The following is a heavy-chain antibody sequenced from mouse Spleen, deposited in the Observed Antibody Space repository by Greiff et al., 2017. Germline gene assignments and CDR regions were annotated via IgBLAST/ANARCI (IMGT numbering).Heavy chain of an antibody. CDR3: ATISHRYDGVDY. J-gene: IGHJ4*01. V-gene: IGHV1-42*01. CDR2: INPSTGGT. CDR1: GYSFTGYY. D-gene: IGHD2-14*01. Sequence: VQLQQSGPELVKPGASVKISCKASGYSFTGYYMNWVKQSPEKSLEWIGEINPSTGGTTYNQKFKAKATLTVDKSSSTAYMQLKSLTSEDSAVYYCATISHRYDGVDYWGQGTSVTVSS.